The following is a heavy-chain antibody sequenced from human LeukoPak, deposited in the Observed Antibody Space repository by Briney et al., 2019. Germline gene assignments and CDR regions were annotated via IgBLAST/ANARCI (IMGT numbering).Heavy chain of an antibody. CDR3: PRDAAHQATVVVTDEPRGTPGAADY. CDR2: INPNSRDT. J-gene: IGHJ4*02. V-gene: IGHV1-2*02. Sequence: GASVKVCCKASGYSFTGYYIHWVRQAPRQGLEWMGWINPNSRDTGYAQKSQGRVTMTRDTSISTAYMEVSRLTSDDTAVYYCPRDAAHQATVVVTDEPRGTPGAADYWGQGTLVTVSS. CDR1: GYSFTGYY. D-gene: IGHD3-22*01.